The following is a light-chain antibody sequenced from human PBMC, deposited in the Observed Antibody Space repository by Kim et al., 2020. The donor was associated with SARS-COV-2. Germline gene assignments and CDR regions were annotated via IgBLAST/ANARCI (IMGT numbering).Light chain of an antibody. CDR1: QGINNY. J-gene: IGKJ3*01. Sequence: DIQMTQSPSSLSASVGDRVTITCRASQGINNYLAWFQQKPGKAPKSLIYNAVKLHSGVPSRFSGSGSGTEFTLTISSLQPEDFATYYCQNYLSYPFAFGPGTKVDIK. CDR3: QNYLSYPFA. CDR2: NAV. V-gene: IGKV1-16*01.